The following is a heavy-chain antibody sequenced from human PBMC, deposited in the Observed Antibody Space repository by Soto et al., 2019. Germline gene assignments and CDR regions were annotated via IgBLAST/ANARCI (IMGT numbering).Heavy chain of an antibody. J-gene: IGHJ4*02. Sequence: SETLSITCTVSSGSISGYSWTWIRQPPGKGLEWIGYIYKSGSTTYNPSLKSRVTMSVDTSKSQLSLKLTSVTAADTAVYYCARGVPNCSSSSCYFDYWSQGALVTVSS. V-gene: IGHV4-59*01. CDR3: ARGVPNCSSSSCYFDY. D-gene: IGHD2-2*01. CDR2: IYKSGST. CDR1: SGSISGYS.